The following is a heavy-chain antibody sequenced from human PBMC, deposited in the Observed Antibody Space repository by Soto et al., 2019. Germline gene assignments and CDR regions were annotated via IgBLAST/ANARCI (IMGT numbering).Heavy chain of an antibody. CDR2: IYYSGST. D-gene: IGHD5-12*01. CDR3: ATDVDIVATIWPAFDY. Sequence: PSETLSLTCNVSGGPINSPDYYWTWIRQSPGKGLEWIGCIYYSGSTYYNPSLKSRVTISVDTSKNQFSLKLSSVTAADTAVYYCATDVDIVATIWPAFDYWGQGTLVTVSS. J-gene: IGHJ4*02. CDR1: GGPINSPDYY. V-gene: IGHV4-39*01.